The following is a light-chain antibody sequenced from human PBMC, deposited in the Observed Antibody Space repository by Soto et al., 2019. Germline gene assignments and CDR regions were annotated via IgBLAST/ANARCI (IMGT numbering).Light chain of an antibody. CDR3: CSYVDSDNLV. Sequence: QSVLTQPPSASGSPGQSVTISCTETSSDVGGYNYVSWYQQHPGKAPKLVIYEVNKRPLGVPDRFSGSKSGNTASLTVSGLQAEDAADYYCCSYVDSDNLVFGGGTKLTVL. CDR1: SSDVGGYNY. CDR2: EVN. V-gene: IGLV2-8*01. J-gene: IGLJ3*02.